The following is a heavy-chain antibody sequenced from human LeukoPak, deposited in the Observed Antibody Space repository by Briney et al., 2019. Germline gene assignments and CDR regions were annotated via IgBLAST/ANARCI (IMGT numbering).Heavy chain of an antibody. Sequence: GGSLRLSCAASGFSFRSYWMSWVRQAPGKGLEWVANIRQDGNEIYYADSVKGRFTISRDNAKNSLYLQMNILRAEDTAVYYCARTPATYDSSGYYGYWGQGTLVTVSS. CDR1: GFSFRSYW. J-gene: IGHJ4*02. CDR3: ARTPATYDSSGYYGY. CDR2: IRQDGNEI. V-gene: IGHV3-7*01. D-gene: IGHD3-22*01.